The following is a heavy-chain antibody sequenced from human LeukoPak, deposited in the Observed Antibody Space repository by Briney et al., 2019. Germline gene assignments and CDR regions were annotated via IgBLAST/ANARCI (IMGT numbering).Heavy chain of an antibody. V-gene: IGHV3-21*01. CDR3: ARAGGTAAKPRYDY. D-gene: IGHD6-13*01. CDR1: GFTFSSYS. Sequence: GGSLRLSCAASGFTFSSYSMNWVRQAPGKGLEWVSSISSSSSYIYYADSVKGRFTISRDNAKNSLYLQMNSLRAEDTAVYYCARAGGTAAKPRYDYWGQGTLVTVSS. CDR2: ISSSSSYI. J-gene: IGHJ4*02.